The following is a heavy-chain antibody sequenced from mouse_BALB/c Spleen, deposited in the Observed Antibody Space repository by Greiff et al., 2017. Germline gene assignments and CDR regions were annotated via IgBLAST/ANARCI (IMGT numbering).Heavy chain of an antibody. CDR1: GFTFSSFG. CDR2: ISSGSSTI. Sequence: EVKLVESGGGLVQPGGSRKLSCAASGFTFSSFGMHWVRQAPEKGLEWVAYISSGSSTIYYADTVKGRFTISRDNPKNTLFLQMTSLRSEDTAMYYCARYGFDYYGSSYFDYWGQGTTLTVSS. CDR3: ARYGFDYYGSSYFDY. V-gene: IGHV5-17*02. D-gene: IGHD1-1*01. J-gene: IGHJ2*01.